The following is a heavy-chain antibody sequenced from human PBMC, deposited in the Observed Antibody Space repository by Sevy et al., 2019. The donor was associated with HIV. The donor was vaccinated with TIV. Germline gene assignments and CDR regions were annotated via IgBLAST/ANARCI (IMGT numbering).Heavy chain of an antibody. Sequence: GGSLRLSCVASGFTFSDYYMSWIRQAPGKGLEWVSYISTGSTYTNYADSVKGRFTVSRDNSENSLYLQMNNLRAEDTAVYYCARVRYNYGSYYFDYWGQGTLVTVSS. D-gene: IGHD5-18*01. CDR3: ARVRYNYGSYYFDY. CDR2: ISTGSTYT. V-gene: IGHV3-11*06. J-gene: IGHJ4*02. CDR1: GFTFSDYY.